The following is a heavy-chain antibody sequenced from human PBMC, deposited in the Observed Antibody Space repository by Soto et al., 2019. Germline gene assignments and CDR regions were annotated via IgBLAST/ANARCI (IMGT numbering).Heavy chain of an antibody. CDR2: TRNKVNSFSA. CDR1: GFIFSDYY. J-gene: IGHJ4*02. Sequence: EVQLMESGGGLVQPGGSLRLSCAASGFIFSDYYMDWVRQVPGKGLEWVGRTRNKVNSFSAEYAASVKGRFSIYRDASKDSMYLQMNSLKSDDTAVYYCARDTRGSYDYWGQGALVTVSS. CDR3: ARDTRGSYDY. V-gene: IGHV3-72*01. D-gene: IGHD3-16*01.